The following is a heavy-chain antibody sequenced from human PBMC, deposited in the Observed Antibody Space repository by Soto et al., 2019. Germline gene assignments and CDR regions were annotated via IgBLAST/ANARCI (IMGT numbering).Heavy chain of an antibody. CDR3: ARGRRMGTSIFD. Sequence: QVQLQQWGAGLLKPSETLSLTCAVYGGSFSGYYWSWIRQPPGKGLEWIGEINHSGSTNYNPSLKSRVTISVDTSKNQFSLKLSSVTAADTAVYYCARGRRMGTSIFDWGQGTLVTVSS. J-gene: IGHJ4*02. V-gene: IGHV4-34*01. D-gene: IGHD2-21*01. CDR1: GGSFSGYY. CDR2: INHSGST.